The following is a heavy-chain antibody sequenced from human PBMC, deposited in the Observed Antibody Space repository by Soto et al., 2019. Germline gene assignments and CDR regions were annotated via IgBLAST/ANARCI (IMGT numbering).Heavy chain of an antibody. CDR3: AHQWCGSGWAFDY. V-gene: IGHV4-39*01. Sequence: SETLSLTCTVSGGSISSSGYCWGWIRQPPGKGLEWIWSIYYSGRTYYNPSLKSRGTISVDTSKNQFSLKLSSVTAAYTAVYYCAHQWCGSGWAFDYWGQGTPVTVS. CDR2: IYYSGRT. CDR1: GGSISSSGYC. D-gene: IGHD3-10*01. J-gene: IGHJ4*02.